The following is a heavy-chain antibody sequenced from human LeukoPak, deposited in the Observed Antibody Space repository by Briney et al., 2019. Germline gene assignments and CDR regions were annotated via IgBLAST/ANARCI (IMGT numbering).Heavy chain of an antibody. D-gene: IGHD6-13*01. CDR3: ARVAAGIGFFQH. V-gene: IGHV4-39*07. J-gene: IGHJ1*01. CDR1: GGSISSSSYY. CDR2: IYYSGST. Sequence: SETLSLACTVSGGSISSSSYYWGWIRQPPGKGLEWIGSIYYSGSTYYNPSLKSRVTISVDTSKNQFSLKLSSVTAADTAVYYCARVAAGIGFFQHWGQGTLVTVSS.